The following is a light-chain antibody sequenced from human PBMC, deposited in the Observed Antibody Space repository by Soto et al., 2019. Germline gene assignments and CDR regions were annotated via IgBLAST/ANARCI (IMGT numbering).Light chain of an antibody. V-gene: IGKV3-15*01. Sequence: EIVMTQSPATLSVSPGERATLSCRASQSISSNLAWYQQKPGQAPRLLIYGASTRATGIPARFSGSGSGTEFTLTITSLQSEDFAVYFCQQYNNWPPITFGPGTKVDIK. J-gene: IGKJ3*01. CDR1: QSISSN. CDR3: QQYNNWPPIT. CDR2: GAS.